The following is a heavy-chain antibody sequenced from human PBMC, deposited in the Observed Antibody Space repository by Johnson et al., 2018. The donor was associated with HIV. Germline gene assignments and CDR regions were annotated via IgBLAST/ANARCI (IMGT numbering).Heavy chain of an antibody. CDR1: GFSFSSHW. D-gene: IGHD1-26*01. CDR2: INGDGNSA. V-gene: IGHV3-74*01. CDR3: ARGGGSYYRDAFDV. Sequence: VQLVESGGGLVQPGGSLRLSCAASGFSFSSHWIHWVRQAPGKGLVWVSGINGDGNSANYANSVRGRFAISRDNAKNTLYLQMNSLRADDTAVFYCARGGGSYYRDAFDVWGQGTMVTVSS. J-gene: IGHJ3*01.